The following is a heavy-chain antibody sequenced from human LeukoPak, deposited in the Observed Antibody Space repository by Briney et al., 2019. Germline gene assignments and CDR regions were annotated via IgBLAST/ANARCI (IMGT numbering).Heavy chain of an antibody. CDR3: ARRSAVAAHLDY. D-gene: IGHD6-19*01. CDR1: GGSFSGYY. V-gene: IGHV4-34*01. CDR2: INHSGST. Sequence: SETLSLTCAVYGGSFSGYYWSWIRQPPGKGLEGIGEINHSGSTNYNPSLKSRVTISVDTSKNQFSLKLSSVTAADTAVYYCARRSAVAAHLDYWGQGTLVTVSS. J-gene: IGHJ4*02.